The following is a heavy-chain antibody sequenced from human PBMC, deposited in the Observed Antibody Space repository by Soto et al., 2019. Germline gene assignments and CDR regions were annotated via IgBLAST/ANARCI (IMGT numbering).Heavy chain of an antibody. V-gene: IGHV3-73*01. CDR3: TSGSSIAAAGNYYGMDV. CDR1: GVTFSGSA. Sequence: PXGSLKLSCSASGVTFSGSAMHWVRQASGRGLDWVGRIRSKANSYATAYAASVKGRFTISRDDSKNTAYLQMNSLKTEDTAVYYCTSGSSIAAAGNYYGMDVWGQGTTVTVSS. CDR2: IRSKANSYAT. D-gene: IGHD6-13*01. J-gene: IGHJ6*02.